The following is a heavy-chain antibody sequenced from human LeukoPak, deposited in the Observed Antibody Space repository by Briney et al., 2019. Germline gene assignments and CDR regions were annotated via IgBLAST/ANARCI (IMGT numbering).Heavy chain of an antibody. D-gene: IGHD4-17*01. J-gene: IGHJ4*02. CDR3: AKDTRSKSTTAYIEQFDY. Sequence: QAGGSLRLSCAASGFTFSSYAMSWVRQAPGKGLEWVSAISGSGGSTYYADSVKGRFTISRDNSKNTLYLQMNSLRAEDTAVYYCAKDTRSKSTTAYIEQFDYWGQGTLVTVSS. V-gene: IGHV3-23*01. CDR2: ISGSGGST. CDR1: GFTFSSYA.